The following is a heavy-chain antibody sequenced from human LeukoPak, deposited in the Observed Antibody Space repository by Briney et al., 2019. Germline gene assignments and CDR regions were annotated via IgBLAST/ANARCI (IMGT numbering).Heavy chain of an antibody. CDR3: ARVFRYSGSYGDVFDI. Sequence: TSVKVSCKVSGYTLTELSMHWVRQAPGKGLEWMGGFDPEDGETIYAQKFQGRVTMTEDTSTDTAYMELSSLRSEDTAVYYCARVFRYSGSYGDVFDIWGQGTMVTVSS. CDR2: FDPEDGET. V-gene: IGHV1-24*01. J-gene: IGHJ3*02. D-gene: IGHD1-26*01. CDR1: GYTLTELS.